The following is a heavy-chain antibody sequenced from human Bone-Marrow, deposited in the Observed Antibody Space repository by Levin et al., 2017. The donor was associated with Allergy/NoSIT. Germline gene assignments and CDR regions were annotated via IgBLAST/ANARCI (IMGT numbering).Heavy chain of an antibody. CDR2: IYPGDSDT. D-gene: IGHD6-19*01. V-gene: IGHV5-51*01. CDR3: ARHGGSGWYINYFYGMDV. Sequence: GESLKISCTGSGYSFSSFWIGWVRQMPGKGLEWMGLIYPGDSDTRYSPSFQGQVTMSADKSVNTVYLEWSSLRASDTALYYCARHGGSGWYINYFYGMDVWGQGTTVIVSS. CDR1: GYSFSSFW. J-gene: IGHJ6*02.